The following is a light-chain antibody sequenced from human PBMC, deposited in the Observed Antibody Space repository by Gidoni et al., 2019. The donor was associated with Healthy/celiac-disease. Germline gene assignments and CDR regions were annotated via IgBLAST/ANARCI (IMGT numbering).Light chain of an antibody. Sequence: SYELTQPPSVSLSPGQTASITCSGDKLGDKYACWYQQKPGQSPVLVIYQESKRPSGIPERFSGSNSGNTATLTISGTQAMDEADYYCQAWDSSTAHYVFGTGTKVTVL. V-gene: IGLV3-1*01. J-gene: IGLJ1*01. CDR3: QAWDSSTAHYV. CDR2: QES. CDR1: KLGDKY.